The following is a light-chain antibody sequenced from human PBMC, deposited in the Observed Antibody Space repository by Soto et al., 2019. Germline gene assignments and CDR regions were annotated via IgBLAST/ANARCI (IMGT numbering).Light chain of an antibody. CDR1: QSVRTN. CDR2: GAS. V-gene: IGKV3-15*01. CDR3: QQYGKSPLT. Sequence: EKVITQSPATLSVSPWERVTLFCWASQSVRTNLAWYQQKPGQAPRLLIYGASTRATGIPPRFSGSGSGTEFTLTISSLEPEDFAVYYCQQYGKSPLTFGGGTKVDIK. J-gene: IGKJ4*01.